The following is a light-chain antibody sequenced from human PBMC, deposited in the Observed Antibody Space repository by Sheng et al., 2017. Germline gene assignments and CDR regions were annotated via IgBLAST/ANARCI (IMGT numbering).Light chain of an antibody. Sequence: DIQMTQSPSSVSASVGDRVTITCRASQGISNSLAWYQQKPGKAPNLLIYAASSLQSGVTSKFSGSGFGTNFTLTINSLQPEDFAAYYCQQAYRFPWTFGQGTKVQIK. CDR2: AAS. CDR1: QGISNS. V-gene: IGKV1-12*02. CDR3: QQAYRFPWT. J-gene: IGKJ1*01.